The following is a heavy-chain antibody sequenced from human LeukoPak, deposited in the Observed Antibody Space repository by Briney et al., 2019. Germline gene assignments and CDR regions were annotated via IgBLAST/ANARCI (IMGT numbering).Heavy chain of an antibody. J-gene: IGHJ3*01. CDR3: AKDLTGTYGFDF. CDR2: ISGSGRTI. V-gene: IGHV3-11*04. CDR1: VFTFSDFY. D-gene: IGHD7-27*01. Sequence: GGSLRLSCAASVFTFSDFYMSWFRQAPGKGLEWLSHISGSGRTIHYADSVKGRLTASRDTAKNSLYLQMNDLRVEDTAVYYCAKDLTGTYGFDFWGQGTMVTVSS.